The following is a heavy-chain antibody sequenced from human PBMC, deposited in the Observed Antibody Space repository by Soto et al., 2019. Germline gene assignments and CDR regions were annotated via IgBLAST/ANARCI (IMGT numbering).Heavy chain of an antibody. V-gene: IGHV1-69*02. D-gene: IGHD2-2*01. CDR2: IIPILGIA. J-gene: IGHJ6*02. CDR1: GGTFSSYT. Sequence: SVKVSCKASGGTFSSYTISWVRQAPGQGLEWMGRIIPILGIANYAQKFQGRVTITADESTSTAYMELSSLTTEDTAVYYCVTRGYCIGTGCLADYFAVDVWGQGTTVTVSS. CDR3: VTRGYCIGTGCLADYFAVDV.